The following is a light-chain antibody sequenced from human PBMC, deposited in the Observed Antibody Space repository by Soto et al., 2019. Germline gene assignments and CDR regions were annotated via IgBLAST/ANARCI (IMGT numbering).Light chain of an antibody. CDR1: SSDVGGYNY. CDR3: CSYTSINTPYV. Sequence: QSVLTQPASVSGSPGQSITISCTGTSSDVGGYNYVSWYQHHPGKAPKLMIYDVSYRPSGVSNRFSGSKSGNTASLTISGLQAEDEADYYCCSYTSINTPYVFGTGTKVTVL. J-gene: IGLJ1*01. CDR2: DVS. V-gene: IGLV2-14*03.